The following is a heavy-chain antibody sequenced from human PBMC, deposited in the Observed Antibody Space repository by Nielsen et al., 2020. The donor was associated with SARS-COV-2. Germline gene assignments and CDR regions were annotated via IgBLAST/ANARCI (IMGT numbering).Heavy chain of an antibody. V-gene: IGHV3-21*01. Sequence: WIRQPPGKGLEWVSSISSSSSYIYYADSVKGRFTISRDNAKNSLYLQMNSLRAEDTAVYYCARDRGIVVVVAATVFDYWGQGTLVTVSS. J-gene: IGHJ4*02. CDR2: ISSSSSYI. D-gene: IGHD2-15*01. CDR3: ARDRGIVVVVAATVFDY.